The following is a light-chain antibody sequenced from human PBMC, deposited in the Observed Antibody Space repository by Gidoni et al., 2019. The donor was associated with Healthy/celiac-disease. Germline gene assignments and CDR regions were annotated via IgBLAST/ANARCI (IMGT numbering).Light chain of an antibody. CDR1: SSNLGAGSG. V-gene: IGLV1-40*01. Sequence: QSLLTHPPSVPGAPRQRVPIACTGSSSNLGAGSGVHWYQQLPGTAPKLLSYGNRNRPSGVPDRFSGSKSGTSASLAITGLQAEDEADYYCQSYDSSLSGSLVFGGGTKLTVL. J-gene: IGLJ2*01. CDR3: QSYDSSLSGSLV. CDR2: GNR.